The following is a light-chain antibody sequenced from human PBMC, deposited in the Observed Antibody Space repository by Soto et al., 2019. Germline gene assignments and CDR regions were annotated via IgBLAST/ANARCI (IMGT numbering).Light chain of an antibody. CDR2: WAS. Sequence: DIVMTQSPDSLAVSLGERATINCKSSQSVLYSSNNKNYLAWYQQKPGQPPKLLIYWASTRESGVPARFSGSGSGTDFTLTISSLQAEDVAVYYCQQYYSTLTFGQGTKVEIK. CDR3: QQYYSTLT. J-gene: IGKJ1*01. V-gene: IGKV4-1*01. CDR1: QSVLYSSNNKNY.